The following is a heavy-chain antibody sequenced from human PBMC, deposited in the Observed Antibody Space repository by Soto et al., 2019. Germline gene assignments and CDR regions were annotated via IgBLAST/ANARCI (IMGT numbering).Heavy chain of an antibody. V-gene: IGHV3-48*04. CDR2: ISSSSSTI. Sequence: GGSLRLSCAASGFTFSSYSMNWVRQAPGKGLEWVSYISSSSSTIYYADSVKGRFTISRDNAKNSLYPQMNSLRAEDTAVYYCARDPPSSSAFDIWGQGTMVTVSS. J-gene: IGHJ3*02. CDR3: ARDPPSSSAFDI. CDR1: GFTFSSYS.